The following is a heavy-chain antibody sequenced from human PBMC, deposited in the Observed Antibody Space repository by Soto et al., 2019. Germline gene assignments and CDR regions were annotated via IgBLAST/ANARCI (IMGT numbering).Heavy chain of an antibody. Sequence: QVQLVESGGGVVQPGRSLRLSCAASGFTFSSYGMHWVRQAPGTGLEWVAVIWYDGSNKYYADSVKGRFTISRDNSKNTLYVQRNSLRAEDTAVYYCARGSRRMVRGSSPGWYFDLCGRGTLVTVSS. CDR2: IWYDGSNK. CDR3: ARGSRRMVRGSSPGWYFDL. V-gene: IGHV3-33*01. D-gene: IGHD3-10*01. CDR1: GFTFSSYG. J-gene: IGHJ2*01.